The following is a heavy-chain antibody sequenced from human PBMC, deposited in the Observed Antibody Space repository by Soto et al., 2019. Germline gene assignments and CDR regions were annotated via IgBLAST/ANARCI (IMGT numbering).Heavy chain of an antibody. Sequence: SETLSLTCAVSCDSIISIYHWAWIRQPPGRGLECIASIYHTGTTYYTPSLKSRVTISVDKSKKQFSLRLSSVTAADSAVYYCAREERSWLFPRSDAVEIGGQGTMVTVSS. J-gene: IGHJ3*02. CDR1: CDSIISIYH. CDR2: IYHTGTT. D-gene: IGHD3-22*01. CDR3: AREERSWLFPRSDAVEI. V-gene: IGHV4-38-2*02.